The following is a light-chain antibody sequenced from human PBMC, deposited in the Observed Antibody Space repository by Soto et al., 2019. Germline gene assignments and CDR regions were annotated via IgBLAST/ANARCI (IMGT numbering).Light chain of an antibody. CDR2: GAS. Sequence: EIVMTQSPATLSVSPGERATLSCRASQSVSSNLAWYQQKPGQAPRLLIYGASTRATGIPARFSGSGSGTEFTPTTSSLQAEDVAVYYCKQYNNWPPFTFGQGTKVEIK. J-gene: IGKJ2*01. CDR1: QSVSSN. V-gene: IGKV3-15*01. CDR3: KQYNNWPPFT.